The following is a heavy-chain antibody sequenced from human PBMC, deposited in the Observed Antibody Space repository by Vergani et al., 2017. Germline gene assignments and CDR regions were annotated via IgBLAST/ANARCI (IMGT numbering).Heavy chain of an antibody. V-gene: IGHV4-59*05. CDR1: GFTFSSYSMN. J-gene: IGHJ4*02. CDR2: MDYSGST. D-gene: IGHD2-15*01. CDR3: ASKRGACRAAYCHSYDF. Sequence: VQLVESGGGLVKPGGSLRLSCAASGFTFSSYSMNWVRQAPGKGLEWIGSMDYSGSTSYNPSLESRISISFETPKNQFSLSLTSVTAADTAVYYCASKRGACRAAYCHSYDFWGPGTLVGVSS.